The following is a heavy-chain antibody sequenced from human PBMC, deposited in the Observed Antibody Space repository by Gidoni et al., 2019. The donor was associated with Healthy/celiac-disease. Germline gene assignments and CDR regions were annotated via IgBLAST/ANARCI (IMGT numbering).Heavy chain of an antibody. D-gene: IGHD2-21*02. J-gene: IGHJ6*02. Sequence: EVQLVESGGGLVQPGGSLRLSCAASGFTVSSYSITWVRRAPGKGLEWVSYISSSSSTIYYADSVKGRFTISRDNAKNSLYLQMNSLRDEDTAVYYCAREPPPDIVVVTAIRWYFYGMDVWGQGTTVTVSS. CDR2: ISSSSSTI. V-gene: IGHV3-48*02. CDR3: AREPPPDIVVVTAIRWYFYGMDV. CDR1: GFTVSSYS.